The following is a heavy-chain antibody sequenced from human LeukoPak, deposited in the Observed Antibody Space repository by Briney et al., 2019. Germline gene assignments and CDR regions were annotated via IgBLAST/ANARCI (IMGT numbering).Heavy chain of an antibody. D-gene: IGHD2-2*01. CDR2: INHSGST. CDR3: ARGRDIVVVPAAMAWLDV. Sequence: SSETLSLTCAVYGGSFSGYYWSWIRQPPGKGLEWIGEINHSGSTNYNPSLKSRVTISVDTSKNQFSLKLSSVTAADTAVYYCARGRDIVVVPAAMAWLDVWGKGTTVTVSS. J-gene: IGHJ6*04. V-gene: IGHV4-34*01. CDR1: GGSFSGYY.